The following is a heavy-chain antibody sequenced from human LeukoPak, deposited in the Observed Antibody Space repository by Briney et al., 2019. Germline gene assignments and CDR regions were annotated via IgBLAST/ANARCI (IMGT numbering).Heavy chain of an antibody. CDR3: ARHAPPGFQKQFDY. Sequence: SETLSLTCTVSGGSISSSSYYWSWIRQPPGKGLEWIGEINHSGSTNYNPSLKSRVTISVDTSKNQFSLKLSSVTAADTAVYYCARHAPPGFQKQFDYWGQGTLVTVSS. J-gene: IGHJ4*02. CDR1: GGSISSSSYY. CDR2: INHSGST. V-gene: IGHV4-39*01. D-gene: IGHD1/OR15-1a*01.